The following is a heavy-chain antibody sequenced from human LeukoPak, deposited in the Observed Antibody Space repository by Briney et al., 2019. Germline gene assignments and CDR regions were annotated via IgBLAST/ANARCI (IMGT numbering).Heavy chain of an antibody. CDR1: GGSVSSYY. CDR3: ARARPPKDDC. V-gene: IGHV4-59*02. J-gene: IGHJ4*02. CDR2: VYYSGST. Sequence: KPSETLSLTCTVSGGSVSSYYWSWMRQSPGKGLEWIGYVYYSGSTNYNPSLKSRVTISVDTSKNQFSLKLSSVTAADTAVYYCARARPPKDDCWGQGTLVTVSS.